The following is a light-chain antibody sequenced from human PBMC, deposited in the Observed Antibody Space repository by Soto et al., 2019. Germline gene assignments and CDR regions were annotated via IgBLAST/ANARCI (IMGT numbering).Light chain of an antibody. J-gene: IGLJ2*01. V-gene: IGLV2-14*01. Sequence: QSVLTQPASVSGSPGQSITISCTGTSSDVGAYNYVSWYQQHPVKAPKLTIYDVSSRPSGISNRFSGSKSGNTASLTISGVQAEDEADYYCSSYASSSTVIFGGGTKVTVL. CDR3: SSYASSSTVI. CDR2: DVS. CDR1: SSDVGAYNY.